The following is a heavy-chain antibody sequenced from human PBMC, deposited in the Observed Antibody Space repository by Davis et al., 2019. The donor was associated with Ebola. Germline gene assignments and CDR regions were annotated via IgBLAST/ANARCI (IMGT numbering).Heavy chain of an antibody. Sequence: GESLKISCAPSGFSFSNYAMHWVRQAPGKGLQWVAVISYDGNNKYFADSVKGRFTISRDTSKNTLYLQMNSLRGEDTAVDYCARDKRFCSGGRCFSVDYYYFGMDGWGKGTTVTVSS. D-gene: IGHD2-15*01. CDR1: GFSFSNYA. J-gene: IGHJ6*04. CDR3: ARDKRFCSGGRCFSVDYYYFGMDG. CDR2: ISYDGNNK. V-gene: IGHV3-30-3*01.